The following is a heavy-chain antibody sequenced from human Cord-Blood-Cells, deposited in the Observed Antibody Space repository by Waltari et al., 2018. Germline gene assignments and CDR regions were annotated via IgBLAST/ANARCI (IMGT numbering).Heavy chain of an antibody. D-gene: IGHD3-3*01. CDR1: GGSISSSSYY. V-gene: IGHV4-39*01. CDR3: ARQRFLEWLLYYFDY. J-gene: IGHJ4*02. Sequence: QLQLQESGPGLVKPSETLSLTCTVSGGSISSSSYYRGWIRQPPGKGLEWIGSIYYSGNTCYNPSLKSRVTISVDTAKSQFSLKLSSVTAADTAVYYCARQRFLEWLLYYFDYWGQGTLVTVSS. CDR2: IYYSGNT.